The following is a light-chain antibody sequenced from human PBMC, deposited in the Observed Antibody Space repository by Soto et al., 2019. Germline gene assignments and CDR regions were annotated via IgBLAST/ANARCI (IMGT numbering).Light chain of an antibody. J-gene: IGKJ5*01. V-gene: IGKV1-9*01. Sequence: IQLTQSPSSLSASVGDRVTITCRASQGINTFLAWYQQKAGKAPKLLIYAASTLQSGVPSRFSGSGSGTDFTLTISSLQSEDFATYYCQRLNSYPITFGQGTRLEIK. CDR2: AAS. CDR1: QGINTF. CDR3: QRLNSYPIT.